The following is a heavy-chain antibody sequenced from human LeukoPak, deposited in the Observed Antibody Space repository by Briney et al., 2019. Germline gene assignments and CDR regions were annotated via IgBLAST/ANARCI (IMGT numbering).Heavy chain of an antibody. D-gene: IGHD5-18*01. Sequence: SETLSLTCTVSGGSISSSSYYWGWIRQPPGKGLEWIGSIYYSGSTYYNPSLKSRVTISVDTSKNQFSLKLSSVTAADTAVYYCASLLWIQLGGAGYYGMDVWGQGTTVTVSS. J-gene: IGHJ6*02. CDR1: GGSISSSSYY. CDR3: ASLLWIQLGGAGYYGMDV. CDR2: IYYSGST. V-gene: IGHV4-39*01.